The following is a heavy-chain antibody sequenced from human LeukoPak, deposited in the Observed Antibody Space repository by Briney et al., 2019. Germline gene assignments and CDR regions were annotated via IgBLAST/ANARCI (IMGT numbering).Heavy chain of an antibody. CDR1: GVTFSSCA. J-gene: IGHJ6*02. Sequence: PGGSLRLSCAASGVTFSSCAMNWVRQAPGKGLEWVSTISGSGGSKHYADSVEGRFTISRDNSKNTVYLQMNSLRAEDTAIYYCAKLTSASGAYGVDVWGQGTTVTVSS. D-gene: IGHD3-10*01. CDR2: ISGSGGSK. V-gene: IGHV3-23*01. CDR3: AKLTSASGAYGVDV.